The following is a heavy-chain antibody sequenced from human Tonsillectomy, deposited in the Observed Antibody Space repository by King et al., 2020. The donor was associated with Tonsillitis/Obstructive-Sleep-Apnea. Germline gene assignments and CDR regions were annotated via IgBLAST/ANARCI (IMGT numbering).Heavy chain of an antibody. CDR1: GYSFTSYC. V-gene: IGHV5-51*03. J-gene: IGHJ4*02. CDR3: ARRRDDSSSTSCYTLVDY. CDR2: IYPGDSDT. D-gene: IGHD2-2*02. Sequence: VQLVESGAEVKKPGESLNISCKGSGYSFTSYCIGWVRQMPGKGLEWMGIIYPGDSDTRYSPSFQGQVTIPADKSISTAYRQWSSLKAPDTAMYYCARRRDDSSSTSCYTLVDYWGQRALV.